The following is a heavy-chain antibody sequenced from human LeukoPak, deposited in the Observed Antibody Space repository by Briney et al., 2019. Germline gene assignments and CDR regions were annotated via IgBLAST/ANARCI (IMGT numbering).Heavy chain of an antibody. D-gene: IGHD4-17*01. CDR2: INHSGST. V-gene: IGHV4-34*01. Sequence: SETLSLTCAVYGGSFSGYYWSWIRQPPGKGLEWIGEINHSGSTNYNPSLKSRVTISVDTSKNQSSLKLSSVTAADTAVYYCARGLDYDAEPRGYFDYWGQGTLVTVSS. CDR1: GGSFSGYY. CDR3: ARGLDYDAEPRGYFDY. J-gene: IGHJ4*02.